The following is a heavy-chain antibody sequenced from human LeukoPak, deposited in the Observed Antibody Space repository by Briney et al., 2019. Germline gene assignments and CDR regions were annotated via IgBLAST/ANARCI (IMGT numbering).Heavy chain of an antibody. Sequence: SETLSLTCTVSGGSISSYYWSWIRQPPGKGLEWIGHISYSGITNYKPSLKSRVTISTDTSKNQVSLKLKSVTAADTAVYYCARDSPRGRIGDPWGQGTLVTVSS. J-gene: IGHJ5*02. V-gene: IGHV4-59*01. CDR3: ARDSPRGRIGDP. CDR1: GGSISSYY. D-gene: IGHD3-10*01. CDR2: ISYSGIT.